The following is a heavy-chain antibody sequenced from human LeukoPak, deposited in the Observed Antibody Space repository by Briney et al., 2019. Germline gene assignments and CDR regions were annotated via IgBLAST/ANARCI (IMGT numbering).Heavy chain of an antibody. Sequence: PGRSLRLSCAASGFTFSTYAMHWVRQAPGKGLEWVAMIWYNDENKHYADSVKGRFTISRDNSNTLDLQTNSLRADDTAVYYCVRDPSNSGWAFDYWGQGTLVTVSS. CDR3: VRDPSNSGWAFDY. V-gene: IGHV3-33*01. J-gene: IGHJ4*02. CDR1: GFTFSTYA. D-gene: IGHD6-19*01. CDR2: IWYNDENK.